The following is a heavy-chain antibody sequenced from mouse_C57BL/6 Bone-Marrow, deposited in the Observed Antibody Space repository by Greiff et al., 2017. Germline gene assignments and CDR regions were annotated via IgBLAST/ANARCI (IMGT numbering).Heavy chain of an antibody. J-gene: IGHJ2*01. CDR1: GFTFSDFY. V-gene: IGHV7-1*01. Sequence: EVMLVESGGGLVQSGRSLRLSCATSGFTFSDFYMEWVRQAPGKGLEWIAASRNKANDYTTEYSASVKGRFIVSRDTSQSILYLQMNALRAEDTAIYYCARDGDSSGPFDYWGQGTTLTVSS. CDR2: SRNKANDYTT. D-gene: IGHD3-2*02. CDR3: ARDGDSSGPFDY.